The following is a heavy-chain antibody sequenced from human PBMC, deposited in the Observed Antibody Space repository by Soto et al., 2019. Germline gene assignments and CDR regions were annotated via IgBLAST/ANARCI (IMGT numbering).Heavy chain of an antibody. CDR1: GGSISSGGYS. CDR2: TYHSGST. Sequence: SETLSLTCAVSGGSISSGGYSWSWIRQPPGKGLEWIGYTYHSGSTYYNPSLKSRVTISVDRSKNQFSLKLSSVTAADTAVYYCACRDGYNLFYWGQGTLVTVSS. V-gene: IGHV4-30-2*01. D-gene: IGHD5-12*01. CDR3: ACRDGYNLFY. J-gene: IGHJ4*02.